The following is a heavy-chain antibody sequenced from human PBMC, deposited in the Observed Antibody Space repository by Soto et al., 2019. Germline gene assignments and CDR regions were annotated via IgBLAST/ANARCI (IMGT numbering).Heavy chain of an antibody. CDR3: ARKAGPPYYYYVMDV. D-gene: IGHD6-19*01. V-gene: IGHV1-8*01. J-gene: IGHJ6*02. CDR2: MNPNSGNT. CDR1: GYTFTSYD. Sequence: GASVKVSCKASGYTFTSYDINWVRQATGQGLEWMGWMNPNSGNTGYAQKFQGRVTMTRNTSISTAYMELSSLRSEDTAVYYCARKAGPPYYYYVMDVWGQGTTVTVSS.